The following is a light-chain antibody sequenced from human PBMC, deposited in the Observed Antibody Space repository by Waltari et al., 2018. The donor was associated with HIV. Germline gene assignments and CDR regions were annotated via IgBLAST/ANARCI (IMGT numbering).Light chain of an antibody. CDR3: CSYTGRHTLV. V-gene: IGLV2-23*02. CDR2: EVN. J-gene: IGLJ3*02. Sequence: QSALTQAASVSGSPGQSITISCTGSSSDVGAFNLVAWYQQYPGTSPKLMIYEVNKRPAVVSNRFSGSKSGNTASLTISGLQAEDEADYYCCSYTGRHTLVFGGGTKLAVL. CDR1: SSDVGAFNL.